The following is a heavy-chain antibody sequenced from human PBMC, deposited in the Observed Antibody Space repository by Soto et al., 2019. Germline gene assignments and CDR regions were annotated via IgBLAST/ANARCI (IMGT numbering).Heavy chain of an antibody. CDR3: AKAGGDC. D-gene: IGHD3-10*01. CDR2: FTGSGGVT. V-gene: IGHV3-23*01. J-gene: IGHJ4*02. CDR1: GFILSRYA. Sequence: LRLSCAASGFILSRYAMSWVRQAPGKGLEWVSGFTGSGGVTSYADSVKGRFTISRDTSKNTFSLHMNNLRADDTALYYCAKAGGDCWGQGTPVTVSS.